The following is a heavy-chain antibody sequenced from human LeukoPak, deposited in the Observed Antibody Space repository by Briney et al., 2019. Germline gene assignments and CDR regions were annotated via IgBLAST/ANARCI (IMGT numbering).Heavy chain of an antibody. V-gene: IGHV4-38-2*02. CDR1: GYSISSGYY. D-gene: IGHD2-15*01. CDR3: ARPPMVRYCSGGSCSIPFDY. CDR2: ISQSGST. J-gene: IGHJ4*02. Sequence: SETLSLTCTVSGYSISSGYYWGWIRQPPGKGLEWIGEISQSGSTNSNPALKSRVTISVDTSKNQFSLKLSSVTAADTAVYYCARPPMVRYCSGGSCSIPFDYWGQGTLVTVSS.